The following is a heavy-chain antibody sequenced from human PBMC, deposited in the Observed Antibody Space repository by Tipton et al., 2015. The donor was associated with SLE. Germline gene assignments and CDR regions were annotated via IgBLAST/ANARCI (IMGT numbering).Heavy chain of an antibody. Sequence: SLRLSCAASGFTFSSYWMSWVRQAPGKGLEWVANIKQDGSEKYYVDSVKGRFTISRDNAKNSLYLQMNSPRAEDTAVYYCARDLIGGYYDSSGYHDYWGQGTLVTVSS. V-gene: IGHV3-7*01. J-gene: IGHJ4*02. CDR1: GFTFSSYW. CDR3: ARDLIGGYYDSSGYHDY. D-gene: IGHD3-22*01. CDR2: IKQDGSEK.